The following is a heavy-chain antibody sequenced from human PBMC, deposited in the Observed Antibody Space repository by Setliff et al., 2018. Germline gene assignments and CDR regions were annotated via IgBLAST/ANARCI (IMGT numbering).Heavy chain of an antibody. V-gene: IGHV3-15*01. Sequence: GGSLRLSCAASGFTFSNAWMSRVRQAPGKGLEWVGRIKSKTDGGTTDYAAPVKGRFTISRDDSKNTLYLQMNSLKTEDTAVYYCTTAPLAAASTCWGQGTLVTVSS. CDR3: TTAPLAAASTC. J-gene: IGHJ4*02. CDR1: GFTFSNAW. CDR2: IKSKTDGGTT. D-gene: IGHD6-13*01.